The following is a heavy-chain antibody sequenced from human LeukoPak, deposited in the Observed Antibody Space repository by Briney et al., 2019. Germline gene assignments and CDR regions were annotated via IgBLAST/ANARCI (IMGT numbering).Heavy chain of an antibody. CDR1: GGSFSGYF. CDR2: INHSGST. Sequence: SETLSLTCAVYGGSFSGYFWSWVRQPAGMGLEWIGEINHSGSTKYSPSLKSRATISVDTSKNQFSLNLNSVTAADTAVYYCAGVPTSSWPSPDYWGQGTLVTVSS. D-gene: IGHD6-13*01. V-gene: IGHV4-34*01. CDR3: AGVPTSSWPSPDY. J-gene: IGHJ4*02.